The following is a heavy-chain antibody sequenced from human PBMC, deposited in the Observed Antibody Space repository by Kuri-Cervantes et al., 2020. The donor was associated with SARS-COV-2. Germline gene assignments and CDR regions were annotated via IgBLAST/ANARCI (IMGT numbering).Heavy chain of an antibody. CDR1: GYTFTSYA. CDR3: ARETPTGTTFFDY. D-gene: IGHD1-7*01. J-gene: IGHJ4*02. CDR2: INAGNGKT. Sequence: ASVKVSCKASGYTFTSYAIHWVRQAPGQRLEWMGWINAGNGKTEYSQKFQGRVTITRDTSASTAYMELSRLRSDDTAVYYCARETPTGTTFFDYWDQGTLVTCYS. V-gene: IGHV1-3*01.